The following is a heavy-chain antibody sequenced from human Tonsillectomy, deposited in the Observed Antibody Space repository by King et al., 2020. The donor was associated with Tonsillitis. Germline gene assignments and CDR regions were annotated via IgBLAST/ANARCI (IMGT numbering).Heavy chain of an antibody. CDR2: IHYSGST. Sequence: QLQESGPGLVKPSETLSLTCTVSGGSITNYYWSWIRQPPGKGLEWIGNIHYSGSTKYNPSLKSRVTISVDTSTNQFSLKLSPLTAADTAVYFCANYWTIITCYGAIDYWGQGTLVTVSS. CDR1: GGSITNYY. J-gene: IGHJ4*02. CDR3: ANYWTIITCYGAIDY. V-gene: IGHV4-59*01. D-gene: IGHD3/OR15-3a*01.